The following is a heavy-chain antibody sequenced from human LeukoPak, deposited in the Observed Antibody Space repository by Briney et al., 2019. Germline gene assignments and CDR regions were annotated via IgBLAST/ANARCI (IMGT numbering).Heavy chain of an antibody. V-gene: IGHV4-38-2*02. D-gene: IGHD4-23*01. Sequence: ETLSLTCTVCGYSISSGYYWGWIRQPPGKGVEWIGSIYHSGSTYYNPSLKSRVTISVDTSKNQFSLKLSSVTAADTAVYYCARGFGGNTLVWYFDLWGRGTLVTVSS. CDR2: IYHSGST. CDR3: ARGFGGNTLVWYFDL. J-gene: IGHJ2*01. CDR1: GYSISSGYY.